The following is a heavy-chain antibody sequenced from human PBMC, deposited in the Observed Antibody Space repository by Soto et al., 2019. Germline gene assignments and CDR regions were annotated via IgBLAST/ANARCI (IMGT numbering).Heavy chain of an antibody. CDR1: GFTFTSSA. J-gene: IGHJ6*02. Sequence: GASVKVSCKASGFTFTSSAVQWVRQARGQRLEWIGWIVVGSGNTNYAQKFQERVTITRDMSTSTAYMELISLRSEDTAVYYCAATMVNDYYYYGMYVCGQGTTVTVSS. D-gene: IGHD3-10*01. CDR3: AATMVNDYYYYGMYV. V-gene: IGHV1-58*01. CDR2: IVVGSGNT.